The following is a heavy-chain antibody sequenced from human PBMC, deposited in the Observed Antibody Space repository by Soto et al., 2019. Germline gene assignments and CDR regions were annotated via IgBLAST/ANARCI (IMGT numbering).Heavy chain of an antibody. CDR1: GFTVSDYY. J-gene: IGHJ4*02. CDR2: LYSGGST. D-gene: IGHD1-26*01. Sequence: DVKLVESGGGLVQPGGSLRLSCAASGFTVSDYYMTWVRQAPGKGLEWVSLLYSGGSTIYTDSVKGRVTISRDSSTKTLYLQMNNLRVEDTAVYYCARATVGASDFGFDSWGQGTLVTVSS. CDR3: ARATVGASDFGFDS. V-gene: IGHV3-53*01.